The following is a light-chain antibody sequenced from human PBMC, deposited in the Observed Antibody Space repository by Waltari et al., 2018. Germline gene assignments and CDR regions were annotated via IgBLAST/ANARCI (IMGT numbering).Light chain of an antibody. Sequence: EIFLTQSPATLSLAPGERATLSCRASQSVSTFLAWYQQKPGQAPRLLIYHASTRATGVPARFSGSGSGTDFTLTSSSLEPEDFGVYYCQQRANWPPLTFGGGTKVEI. J-gene: IGKJ4*01. CDR2: HAS. CDR1: QSVSTF. CDR3: QQRANWPPLT. V-gene: IGKV3-11*01.